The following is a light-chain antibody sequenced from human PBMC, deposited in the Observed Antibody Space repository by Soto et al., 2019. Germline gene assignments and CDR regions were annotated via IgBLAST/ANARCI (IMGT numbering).Light chain of an antibody. CDR3: ATWDSSLSVVL. CDR1: SSNIGNND. V-gene: IGLV1-51*01. Sequence: QSVLTQPPSVSAAPGQKVTISCSGSSSNIGNNDVSWFQQLPGTAPKLLIYDKNKRPSGIPDRFSGSKSGTSATLGITGLQTGDEADYYCATWDSSLSVVLFGGGTKLTVL. J-gene: IGLJ2*01. CDR2: DKN.